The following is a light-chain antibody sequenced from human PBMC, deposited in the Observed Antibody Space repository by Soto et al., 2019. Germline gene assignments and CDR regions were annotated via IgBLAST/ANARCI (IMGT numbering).Light chain of an antibody. CDR2: QDS. Sequence: SYELTQPPSVSVSPGQTASITCSGDKLGDKYACWYQQKPGQSPVLVIYQDSKRPSGVSNRFSGSKSGDTASLTISGLQAEDEADYYCTSFARGSTLVFGGGTKVTVL. CDR1: KLGDKY. V-gene: IGLV3-1*01. CDR3: TSFARGSTLV. J-gene: IGLJ3*02.